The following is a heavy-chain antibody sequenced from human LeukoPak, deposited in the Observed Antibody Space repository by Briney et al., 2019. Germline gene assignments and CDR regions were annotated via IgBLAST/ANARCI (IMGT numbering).Heavy chain of an antibody. D-gene: IGHD5-18*01. CDR1: GFTFSSYG. V-gene: IGHV3-30*18. CDR2: ISYDGSNK. J-gene: IGHJ4*02. Sequence: PGRSLRLSCAASGFTFSSYGMHWVRQAPGKGLEWVAVISYDGSNKYYADSVKGRFTISRDNSKNTLYLQMNSLRAEDTAVYYCAKDLEGGYSYGFWFWGQGTLVTVSS. CDR3: AKDLEGGYSYGFWF.